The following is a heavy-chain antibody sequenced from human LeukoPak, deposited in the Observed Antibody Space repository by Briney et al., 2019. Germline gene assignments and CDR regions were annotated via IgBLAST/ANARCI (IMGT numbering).Heavy chain of an antibody. D-gene: IGHD3-16*02. J-gene: IGHJ4*01. CDR2: ISGSGGST. V-gene: IGHV3-23*01. CDR1: GFTFSSYA. CDR3: AKYMSEALRLGDLPYGY. Sequence: GGSLRLSCAASGFTFSSYAMSWVRQAPGKGLEWVSSISGSGGSTYYADSVKGRFTISRDNSKNSLFLQMNSLRAEDTAVYYCAKYMSEALRLGDLPYGYWGHETLVTAFS.